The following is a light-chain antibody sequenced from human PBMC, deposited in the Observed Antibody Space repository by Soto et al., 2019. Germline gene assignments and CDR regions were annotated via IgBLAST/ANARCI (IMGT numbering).Light chain of an antibody. CDR1: QSVSSY. CDR2: DAS. CDR3: QQRSNWLRT. V-gene: IGKV3-11*01. Sequence: EIVLTQSPATLSLSPGERATLSCRASQSVSSYLAWYQQKPGQAPRLLIYDASNRATGIPARFSGSGSGTDFTLTISSLEPDDFAVYYCQQRSNWLRTFGQGTKVEIK. J-gene: IGKJ1*01.